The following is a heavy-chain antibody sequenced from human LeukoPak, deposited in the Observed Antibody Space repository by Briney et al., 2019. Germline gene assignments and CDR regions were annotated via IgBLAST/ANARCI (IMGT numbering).Heavy chain of an antibody. D-gene: IGHD2-2*02. Sequence: SETLSLTCTVSGDSISSGDYYWSWIRQPPGKGLEWIGYIYYSGNTFYNPSLESRVTISVDTSKSEFSLKLSSVTAADTAVYFCARRYCTITSCYTAFDPWGQGALVTVSS. J-gene: IGHJ5*02. V-gene: IGHV4-30-4*08. CDR1: GDSISSGDYY. CDR3: ARRYCTITSCYTAFDP. CDR2: IYYSGNT.